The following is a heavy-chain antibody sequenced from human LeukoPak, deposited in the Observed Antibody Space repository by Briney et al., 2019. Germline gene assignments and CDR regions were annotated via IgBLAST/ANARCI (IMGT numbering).Heavy chain of an antibody. Sequence: GGSLRLSCAASGFTFSSYWMHWVRQAPGKGLVWVSRINSDGSSTSYADSVKGRFTISRDNSKNTLYLQMNSLRAEDTAVYYCVPAPRVVIASTLDYWGQGTLVTVSS. D-gene: IGHD2-21*01. CDR2: INSDGSST. J-gene: IGHJ4*02. CDR1: GFTFSSYW. V-gene: IGHV3-74*01. CDR3: VPAPRVVIASTLDY.